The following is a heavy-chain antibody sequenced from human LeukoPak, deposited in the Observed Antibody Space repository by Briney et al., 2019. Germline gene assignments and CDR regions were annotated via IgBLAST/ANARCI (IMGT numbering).Heavy chain of an antibody. CDR2: ILPIFGTA. J-gene: IGHJ5*02. V-gene: IGHV1-69*13. Sequence: SVKVSCKASGGTFSSYVINWVRQAPGQGLEWMGGILPIFGTAIYAQHFQGRLTITADESTNSAYMELNRLRSNDTAVYYCVRAEDQGRYFDWLPGFDPWGQGTLVTVSS. CDR3: VRAEDQGRYFDWLPGFDP. CDR1: GGTFSSYV. D-gene: IGHD3-9*01.